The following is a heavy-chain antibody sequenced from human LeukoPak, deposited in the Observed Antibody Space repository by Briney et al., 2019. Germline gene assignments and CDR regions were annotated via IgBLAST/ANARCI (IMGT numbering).Heavy chain of an antibody. CDR3: VSGFLQWLY. D-gene: IGHD3-3*01. Sequence: GGSLRLSSAASGFSFSSYWMSWLRQAPGKGLEWVANINPDGSNMLYVDSVKGRFTISRDNAKNSLYLQMNNLRAEDTAVYFCVSGFLQWLYWGQGTLVTVSS. J-gene: IGHJ4*02. CDR1: GFSFSSYW. CDR2: INPDGSNM. V-gene: IGHV3-7*01.